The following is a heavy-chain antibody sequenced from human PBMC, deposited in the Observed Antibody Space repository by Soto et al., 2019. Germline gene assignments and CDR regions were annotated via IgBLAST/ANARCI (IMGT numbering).Heavy chain of an antibody. Sequence: GGSLRLSCAASGFTVSSNYMSWVRQAPGKGLEWVSVIYSGGSTYYADSVKGRFTISRDNSKNTLYLQMNSLRAEDTAVYYCASELAAAGTVNYWGQGTLVNRLL. CDR1: GFTVSSNY. J-gene: IGHJ4*02. D-gene: IGHD6-13*01. CDR3: ASELAAAGTVNY. V-gene: IGHV3-66*01. CDR2: IYSGGST.